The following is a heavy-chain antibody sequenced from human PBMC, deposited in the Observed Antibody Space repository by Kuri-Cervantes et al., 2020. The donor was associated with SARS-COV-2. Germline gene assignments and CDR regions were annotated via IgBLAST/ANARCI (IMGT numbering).Heavy chain of an antibody. Sequence: SETLSLTCVVSGGAINTYNWWTWVRQPPGKGLQWIGEIFHDGSTQFNPSLSLRGRVTMSLDKSKNHFSLNLTSVTAADTAVYYCARESTYTFDIWGQGTLVTVSS. CDR1: GGAINTYNW. J-gene: IGHJ3*02. CDR3: ARESTYTFDI. V-gene: IGHV4-4*02. CDR2: IFHDGST. D-gene: IGHD2-2*02.